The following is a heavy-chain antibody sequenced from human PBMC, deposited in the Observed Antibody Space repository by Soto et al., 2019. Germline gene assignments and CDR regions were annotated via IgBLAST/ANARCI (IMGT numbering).Heavy chain of an antibody. CDR1: GFTYESYA. CDR3: AISTGGFGGLFVVPSDY. D-gene: IGHD3-16*02. CDR2: INSGGTVA. V-gene: IGHV3-23*01. J-gene: IGHJ4*02. Sequence: EVQLLESGGGLVQPGGSLRLSCAASGFTYESYAMSWVRQAPGKGLEWVSGINSGGTVANYADSVKGRFAISRDNSKNTLSLEMNSLRADDTGLYYCAISTGGFGGLFVVPSDYWGQGTLVXVSS.